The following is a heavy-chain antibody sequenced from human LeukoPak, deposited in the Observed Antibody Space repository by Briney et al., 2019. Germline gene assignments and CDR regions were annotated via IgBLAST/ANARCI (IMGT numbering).Heavy chain of an antibody. CDR3: ARAYGFTGY. D-gene: IGHD3-10*01. V-gene: IGHV3-23*01. CDR2: ISGSGDNT. Sequence: PGRSLRLSCAASGFTVSSNYMSWVRQAPGKGLEWVSAISGSGDNTDYADSVKGRFTISRDNSKNTLYLQMNSLRAEDTALYYCARAYGFTGYWGQGTLVTVSS. CDR1: GFTVSSNY. J-gene: IGHJ4*02.